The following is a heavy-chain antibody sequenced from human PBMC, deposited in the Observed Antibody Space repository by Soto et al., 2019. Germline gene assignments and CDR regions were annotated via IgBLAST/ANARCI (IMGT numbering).Heavy chain of an antibody. Sequence: QVQLVESGGGGVQPGRSLRLSCAASGFTFSSYAMHWVRQAPGKGLEWVAVISYDGSNKYYADSVKGRFTISRDNSKNTLYLQMNSLRAADTAVYYCARGVSSWYWAYFDYWCQGTLVTVSS. J-gene: IGHJ4*02. D-gene: IGHD6-13*01. CDR1: GFTFSSYA. CDR2: ISYDGSNK. CDR3: ARGVSSWYWAYFDY. V-gene: IGHV3-30-3*01.